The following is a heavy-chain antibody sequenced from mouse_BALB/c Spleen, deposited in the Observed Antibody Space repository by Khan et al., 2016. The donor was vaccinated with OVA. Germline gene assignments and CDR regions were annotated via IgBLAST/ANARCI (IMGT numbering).Heavy chain of an antibody. J-gene: IGHJ3*01. CDR1: GYTFTDYY. CDR3: ARRNYFGYTFAY. V-gene: IGHV1-77*01. D-gene: IGHD1-2*01. CDR2: ISPGSGDT. Sequence: QVQLQQSGAVLARPGASVKLSCKASGYTFTDYYINWVKQRTGQGLEWIGEISPGSGDTYYNERFKGKATLTADKSSSTAYMQLSSLTSEASAVYFCARRNYFGYTFAYWGQGTLVTVSA.